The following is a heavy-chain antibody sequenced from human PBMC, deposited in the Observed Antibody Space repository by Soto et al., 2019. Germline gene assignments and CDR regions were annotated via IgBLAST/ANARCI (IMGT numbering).Heavy chain of an antibody. D-gene: IGHD6-13*01. J-gene: IGHJ4*02. CDR2: VYYSGAT. CDR1: GDSMATGGHY. V-gene: IGHV4-31*03. CDR3: ARDKVLQLTVWGF. Sequence: QVHLQESGPGLVRPSQTLSLTCTVSGDSMATGGHYYNWIRQVPGKGLEWIGYVYYSGATHYTPSPRARATLSRGTSKNQFSLRLISVTAADTGLYCGARDKVLQLTVWGFWGQGIQVTVSS.